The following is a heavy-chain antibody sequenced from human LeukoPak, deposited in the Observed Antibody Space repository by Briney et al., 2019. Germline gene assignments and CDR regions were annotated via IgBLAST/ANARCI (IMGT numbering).Heavy chain of an antibody. CDR3: ARDLMITFGGVIVRGPGFDY. CDR2: IKQDGSEK. Sequence: GGSLRLSCAASGFTFRSYWMSWVRQAPGKGLEGVANIKQDGSEKYYVDSVKGRFTISRDNAKNSLYLQMNSLRAEDTAVYYCARDLMITFGGVIVRGPGFDYWGQGTLVTVSS. D-gene: IGHD3-16*02. CDR1: GFTFRSYW. J-gene: IGHJ4*02. V-gene: IGHV3-7*01.